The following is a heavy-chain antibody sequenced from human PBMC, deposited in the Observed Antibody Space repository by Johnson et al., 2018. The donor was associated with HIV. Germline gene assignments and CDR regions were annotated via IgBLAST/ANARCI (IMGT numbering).Heavy chain of an antibody. D-gene: IGHD3-16*01. Sequence: QVQLVESGGGLVQPGGSLRLSCAASGFTFSSYGMHWVRQAPGKGLEWVAFIRYDGSNKYYADSVKGRFTISRDNSKNTLYLQMISLRTEDTAVYYWAREGESLLDAFDIWGQGTMVTVSA. CDR1: GFTFSSYG. CDR2: IRYDGSNK. CDR3: AREGESLLDAFDI. J-gene: IGHJ3*02. V-gene: IGHV3-30*02.